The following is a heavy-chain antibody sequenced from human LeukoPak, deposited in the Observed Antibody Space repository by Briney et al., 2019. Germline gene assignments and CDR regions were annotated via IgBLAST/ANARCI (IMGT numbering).Heavy chain of an antibody. J-gene: IGHJ4*02. D-gene: IGHD1-26*01. V-gene: IGHV3-66*01. Sequence: GGSLRLSCAASGFTVSSNYMSWVRQAPEKGLECVSVIYSGGSTYYADSVKGSFIISRDNSKNTIYLQMNSLRAEDTAVYYCARAYSGSYVDYWGRGTLVTVSP. CDR3: ARAYSGSYVDY. CDR1: GFTVSSNY. CDR2: IYSGGST.